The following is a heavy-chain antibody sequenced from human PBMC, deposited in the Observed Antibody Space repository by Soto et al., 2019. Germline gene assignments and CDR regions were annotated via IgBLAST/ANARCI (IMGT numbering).Heavy chain of an antibody. CDR2: ISYDGSNK. CDR1: GFTFSSYG. D-gene: IGHD5-18*01. J-gene: IGHJ4*02. V-gene: IGHV3-30*18. Sequence: QVQLVESGGGVVQPGRSLRLSCAASGFTFSSYGMHWVRQAPGKGLEWVAVISYDGSNKYYADSVKGRFTISRDNSKNTLYLQMNSLRAEDTAVYYCAKDGWPSLLIQLWSGFDYWGQGTLVTVSS. CDR3: AKDGWPSLLIQLWSGFDY.